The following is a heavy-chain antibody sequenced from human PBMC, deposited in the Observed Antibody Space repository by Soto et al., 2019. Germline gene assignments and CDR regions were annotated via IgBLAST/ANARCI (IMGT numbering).Heavy chain of an antibody. CDR2: IYYSGST. D-gene: IGHD3-16*01. J-gene: IGHJ5*02. CDR3: ARGEPNVGGWFDP. CDR1: GGSISSGDYY. V-gene: IGHV4-30-4*01. Sequence: SETLSLTCTVSGGSISSGDYYWSWIRQPPGKGLEWIGYIYYSGSTYYNPSLKSRVTISVDTSKNQFSLKLSSVTAADTAVYYCARGEPNVGGWFDPWGQGTLVTVSS.